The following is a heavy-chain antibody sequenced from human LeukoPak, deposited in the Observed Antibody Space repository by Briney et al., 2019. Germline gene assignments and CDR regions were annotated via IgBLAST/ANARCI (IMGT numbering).Heavy chain of an antibody. V-gene: IGHV3-30*18. D-gene: IGHD1-26*01. CDR1: GFTFSSYG. CDR3: AKEGSGSYYVSLPTYYYYMDV. J-gene: IGHJ6*03. CDR2: ISYDGSNK. Sequence: QPGRSLRLSCAASGFTFSSYGMPWVRQAPGKGLEWVAVISYDGSNKYYADSVKGRFTISRDNSKNTVYLQMNSLRAEDTAVYYCAKEGSGSYYVSLPTYYYYMDVWGKGTPVTVSS.